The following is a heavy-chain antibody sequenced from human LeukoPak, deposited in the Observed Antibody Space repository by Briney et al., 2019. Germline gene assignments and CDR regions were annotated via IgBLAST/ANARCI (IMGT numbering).Heavy chain of an antibody. V-gene: IGHV3-21*01. D-gene: IGHD6-19*01. Sequence: GGSLRLSCAASGFPLSSYSMNWVRQAPGMGLGWVSSISVSSGYISYADSVKGRFTISRDNARNSAYLQMHSLRDQDTAVYYGARDRIPVAGGVGMDVWGKGTAVTVSS. CDR3: ARDRIPVAGGVGMDV. J-gene: IGHJ6*04. CDR2: ISVSSGYI. CDR1: GFPLSSYS.